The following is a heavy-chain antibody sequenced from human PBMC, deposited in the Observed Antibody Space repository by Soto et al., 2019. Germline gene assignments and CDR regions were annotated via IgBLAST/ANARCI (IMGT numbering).Heavy chain of an antibody. J-gene: IGHJ6*02. CDR1: GGSISSGGYS. CDR3: ARVGGYCSSTSCSYYYGMDV. V-gene: IGHV4-30-2*01. CDR2: IYHSGST. D-gene: IGHD2-2*01. Sequence: PSETLSLTCAVSGGSISSGGYSWMWIRQPPGKGLEWIGYIYHSGSTYYNPSLKSRVTISVDRSKNQFSLKLSSVTAADTAVYYCARVGGYCSSTSCSYYYGMDVWGQGTTVTVSS.